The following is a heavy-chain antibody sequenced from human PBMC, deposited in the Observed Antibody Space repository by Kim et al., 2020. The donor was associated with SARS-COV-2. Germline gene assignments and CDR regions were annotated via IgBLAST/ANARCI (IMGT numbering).Heavy chain of an antibody. J-gene: IGHJ4*02. V-gene: IGHV3-30*01. Sequence: VKRRFTISRDNSKKPLYLQMNSLRAEDTAVYYCARDREGVNYYGTFDYWGQGTLVTVSS. D-gene: IGHD3-10*01. CDR3: ARDREGVNYYGTFDY.